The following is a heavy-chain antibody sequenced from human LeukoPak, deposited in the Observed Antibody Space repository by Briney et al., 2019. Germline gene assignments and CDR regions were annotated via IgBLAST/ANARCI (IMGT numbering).Heavy chain of an antibody. J-gene: IGHJ4*02. CDR1: GAPVNFYY. Sequence: SETLSLTCTVSGAPVNFYYLSWIRHSAEKGLEWIGRIYTRGDTNYNPSLKSRVTLSVDTSRNQFSLMLSSVTAADTAVYYCAKESRLGGASGSHHFDYWGQGVLVTVSS. CDR2: IYTRGDT. V-gene: IGHV4-4*07. D-gene: IGHD3-10*01. CDR3: AKESRLGGASGSHHFDY.